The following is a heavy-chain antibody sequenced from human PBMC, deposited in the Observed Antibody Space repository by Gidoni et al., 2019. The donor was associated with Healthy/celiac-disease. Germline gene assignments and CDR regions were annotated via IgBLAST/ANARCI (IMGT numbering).Heavy chain of an antibody. CDR3: TRGIAAAGGPDFDY. V-gene: IGHV3-49*03. CDR2: IRSKAYGGTT. D-gene: IGHD6-13*01. CDR1: GFTFGDYA. J-gene: IGHJ4*02. Sequence: EVQLVESGGGLVQPGRSLRLSCTASGFTFGDYAMSWFRQAPGKGLEWVGFIRSKAYGGTTEYAASVKGRFTISRDDSKSIAYLQMNSLKTEDTAVYYCTRGIAAAGGPDFDYWGQGTLVTVSS.